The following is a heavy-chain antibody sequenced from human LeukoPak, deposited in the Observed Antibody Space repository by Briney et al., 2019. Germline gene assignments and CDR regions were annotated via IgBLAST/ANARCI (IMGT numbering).Heavy chain of an antibody. D-gene: IGHD7-27*01. CDR3: AMGIFDY. CDR1: GYTFTSYY. V-gene: IGHV1-46*03. Sequence: ASVKVSCKASGYTFTSYYMHWVRQAPGQGLEWRGIINPSGGRTSYAQKFQGRVTINRDTSTSTVYMELSSLRSEDTAVYYCAMGIFDYWGQGTLVTVSS. J-gene: IGHJ4*02. CDR2: INPSGGRT.